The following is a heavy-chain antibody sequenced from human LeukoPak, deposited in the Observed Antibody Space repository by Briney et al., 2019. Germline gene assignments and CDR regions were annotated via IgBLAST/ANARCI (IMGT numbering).Heavy chain of an antibody. CDR1: GFTFSDYD. D-gene: IGHD3-10*01. J-gene: IGHJ6*02. V-gene: IGHV3-48*01. Sequence: GGSLRLSCAASGFTFSDYDMNWVRQAPGKGLEWVSYISTTSSNIYYADSVKGRFTISRDNAKNTLYLQMNSLRAEDTAVYYCAKWWGKYYYASGSYLRYYGMDVWGQGTTVTVSS. CDR3: AKWWGKYYYASGSYLRYYGMDV. CDR2: ISTTSSNI.